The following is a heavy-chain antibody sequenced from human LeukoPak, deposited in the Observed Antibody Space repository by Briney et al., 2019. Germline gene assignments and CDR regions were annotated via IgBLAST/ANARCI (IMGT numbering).Heavy chain of an antibody. CDR1: GFTFSSYS. V-gene: IGHV3-48*01. D-gene: IGHD3-3*01. CDR3: ARGITIFGVVLYYMDV. Sequence: GGSLRLSCAASGFTFSSYSMDWVRQAPGKGLEWVSHISSSSSTIYYADSVKGRFTISRDNAKNSLYLQMNSLRAEDTAVYYCARGITIFGVVLYYMDVWGKGTTVTVSS. CDR2: ISSSSSTI. J-gene: IGHJ6*03.